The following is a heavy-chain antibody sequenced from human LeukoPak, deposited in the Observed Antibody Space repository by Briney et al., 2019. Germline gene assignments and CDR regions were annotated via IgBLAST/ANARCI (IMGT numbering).Heavy chain of an antibody. V-gene: IGHV4-34*01. D-gene: IGHD1-1*01. CDR3: ARGTPLYNWNDIGAFDY. J-gene: IGHJ4*02. CDR2: INHSGST. CDR1: GGSFSGYY. Sequence: SETLSLTCAVYGGSFSGYYWSWIRQPPGKGLEWIGEINHSGSTNCNPSLKSRVTISVDTSKNQFSLKLSSVTAADTAVYYCARGTPLYNWNDIGAFDYWGQGTLVTVSS.